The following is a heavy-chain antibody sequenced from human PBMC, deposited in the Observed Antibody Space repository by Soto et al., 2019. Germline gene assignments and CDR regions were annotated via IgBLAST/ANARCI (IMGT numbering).Heavy chain of an antibody. Sequence: LRLSCADSGFTFSEYDMHWVRQAPGKGLEWVALISYLGTKTDYADSVKGRFTISRDNFKKTVSLQMESLRAEDSAVYFCARTDTGGTYFEFWGRGTLVTVSS. D-gene: IGHD2-15*01. CDR1: GFTFSEYD. CDR3: ARTDTGGTYFEF. CDR2: ISYLGTKT. J-gene: IGHJ4*02. V-gene: IGHV3-33*08.